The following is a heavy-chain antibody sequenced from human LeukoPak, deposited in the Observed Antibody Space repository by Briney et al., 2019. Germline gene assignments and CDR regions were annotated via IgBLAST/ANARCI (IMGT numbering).Heavy chain of an antibody. D-gene: IGHD1-1*01. J-gene: IGHJ4*02. Sequence: GGSLRLSCSASAFTFTNYAMNWVRQAPGKGLEWVSTISGSGSVTFYADPVKGRFTISRDDSNTVYLQMSRLRVDDTAVYYCAYLGLSSDWNDVPGPQTDHWGQGALVSVST. CDR1: AFTFTNYA. V-gene: IGHV3-23*01. CDR3: AYLGLSSDWNDVPGPQTDH. CDR2: ISGSGSVT.